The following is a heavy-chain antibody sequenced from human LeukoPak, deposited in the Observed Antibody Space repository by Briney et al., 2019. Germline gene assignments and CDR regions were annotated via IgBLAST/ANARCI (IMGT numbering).Heavy chain of an antibody. CDR3: ARDKGWGSGLDY. D-gene: IGHD3-10*01. CDR1: GGSFSGYY. V-gene: IGHV4-34*09. J-gene: IGHJ4*02. CDR2: INHSGST. Sequence: PSETLSLTCAVYGGSFSGYYWSWIRQPPGKGLEWIGEINHSGSTNYNPSLKSRVTMSLDTSKNQFSLKLSSVTAADTAVYYCARDKGWGSGLDYWGQGTLVTVSS.